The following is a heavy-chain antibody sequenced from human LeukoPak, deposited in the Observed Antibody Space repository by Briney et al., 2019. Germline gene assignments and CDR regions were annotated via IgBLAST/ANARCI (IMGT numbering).Heavy chain of an antibody. D-gene: IGHD4-11*01. CDR3: ASRGTPYLHIDY. CDR2: ISSSGSIT. J-gene: IGHJ4*02. CDR1: GFTFDSYA. Sequence: QAGGSLRLSCAASGFTFDSYAMYWVRQAPGKGLEWVSSISSSGSITYYVDAVKGRFTISRDNPKNTLYLQMNSLRAEDTAVYYCASRGTPYLHIDYWGQGTLVTVSS. V-gene: IGHV3-23*01.